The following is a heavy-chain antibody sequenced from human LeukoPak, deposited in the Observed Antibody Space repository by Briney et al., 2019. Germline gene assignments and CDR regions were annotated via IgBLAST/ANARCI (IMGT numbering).Heavy chain of an antibody. V-gene: IGHV3-7*03. Sequence: GGSLRLSCAASGFTFSSYWMSWVRQAPGKGLEWVANIKQDGSEKYYVDSVKGRFTISRDNAKNSLYLQMYSLRAEDTAVYYCARDWGLWFGELSGEDYWGQGTLVTVSS. CDR3: ARDWGLWFGELSGEDY. D-gene: IGHD3-10*01. J-gene: IGHJ4*02. CDR1: GFTFSSYW. CDR2: IKQDGSEK.